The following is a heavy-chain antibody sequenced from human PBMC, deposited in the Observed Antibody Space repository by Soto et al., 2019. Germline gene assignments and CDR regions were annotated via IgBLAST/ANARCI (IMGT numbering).Heavy chain of an antibody. CDR3: ARVKFACRVGFDY. V-gene: IGHV4-38-2*01. D-gene: IGHD3-16*01. Sequence: PSETLSLTCAVSGYSISLGYYWGWILQPPGKGLEWIGSIYHSGNTYYNPSLKSRVSISLDTSKNHFSLELTSVTAADTAVYYCARVKFACRVGFDYWGLGTLVTVSS. CDR2: IYHSGNT. J-gene: IGHJ4*01. CDR1: GYSISLGYY.